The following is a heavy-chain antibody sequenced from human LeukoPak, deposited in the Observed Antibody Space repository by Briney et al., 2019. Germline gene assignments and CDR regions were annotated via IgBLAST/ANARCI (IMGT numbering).Heavy chain of an antibody. CDR1: GFTFSSYD. J-gene: IGHJ4*02. D-gene: IGHD5-18*01. Sequence: PGGSLRLSCAASGFTFSSYDMHWVRQATGKGLEWVSAIGTAGDTYYPGSVKGRFTISRENAKNSLYLQMNSLRAGDTAVYYCAKDGKYSFGSTDYFDFWGQGTLVTVSS. V-gene: IGHV3-13*01. CDR2: IGTAGDT. CDR3: AKDGKYSFGSTDYFDF.